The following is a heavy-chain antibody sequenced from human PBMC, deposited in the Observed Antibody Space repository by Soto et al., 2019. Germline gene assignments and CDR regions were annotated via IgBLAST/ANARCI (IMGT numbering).Heavy chain of an antibody. J-gene: IGHJ4*02. CDR3: AKGGLVIDY. CDR1: GFTFSSYG. D-gene: IGHD3-9*01. CDR2: ISYDGSNK. V-gene: IGHV3-30*18. Sequence: GGSLRLSCAASGFTFSSYGMHWVRQAPGKGLEWVAVISYDGSNKYYADSVKGRFTISRDNSKSTLYLQMNSLKAEDTAVYYCAKGGLVIDYWGQGTLVTVSS.